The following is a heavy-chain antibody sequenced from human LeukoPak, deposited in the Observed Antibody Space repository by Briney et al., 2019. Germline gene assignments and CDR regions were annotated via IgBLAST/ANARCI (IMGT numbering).Heavy chain of an antibody. J-gene: IGHJ4*02. V-gene: IGHV3-23*01. CDR1: GFTFSTYA. D-gene: IGHD2-8*01. CDR3: ARDLGYCTNGVCHTRFDY. Sequence: GGSLRLSCAASGFTFSTYAMSWVRQAPGKGLEWVSAISGSGGGTYYADSVKGRFTISGDISKNTLYLQMNSLRVEDTAVYYCARDLGYCTNGVCHTRFDYWGQGTLVTVSS. CDR2: ISGSGGGT.